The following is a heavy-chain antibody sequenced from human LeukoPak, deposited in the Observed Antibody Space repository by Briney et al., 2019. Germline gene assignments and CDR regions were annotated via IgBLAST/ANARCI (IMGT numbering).Heavy chain of an antibody. CDR3: ARSGYDYVWGSYNHYNFDY. CDR1: GGSISSGDYY. Sequence: SETLSLTCTVSGGSISSGDYYWSWLRQPPGKGLEWIGYIYYSGSTYYNPSLKSRVTISVDTSKNQFSLKLSSVTAADTAVYYCARSGYDYVWGSYNHYNFDYWGQGTLVTVSS. CDR2: IYYSGST. D-gene: IGHD3-16*01. V-gene: IGHV4-30-4*01. J-gene: IGHJ4*02.